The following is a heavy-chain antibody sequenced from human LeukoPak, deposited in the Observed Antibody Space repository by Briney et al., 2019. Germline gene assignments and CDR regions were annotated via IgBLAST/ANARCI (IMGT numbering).Heavy chain of an antibody. Sequence: SETLSLTCAVYGGSFSGYYWSWICQPPGKGLEWIGEINHSGSTNYDPSLKSRVTISVDTSKNQFSLKLSSVTAADTAVYYCARNRWFDPWGQGTLVTVSS. CDR1: GGSFSGYY. J-gene: IGHJ5*02. CDR3: ARNRWFDP. V-gene: IGHV4-34*01. CDR2: INHSGST. D-gene: IGHD2/OR15-2a*01.